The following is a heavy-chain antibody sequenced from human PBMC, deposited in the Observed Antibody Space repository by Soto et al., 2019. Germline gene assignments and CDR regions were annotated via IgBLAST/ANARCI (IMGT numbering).Heavy chain of an antibody. CDR1: GFTFSIST. D-gene: IGHD6-13*01. CDR2: ISSGTTYF. V-gene: IGHV3-21*01. J-gene: IGHJ4*02. Sequence: EVQLVESGGGLVKPGGSLTLSCAASGFTFSISTMKWVRQAPGKRLEWVSSISSGTTYFYYADSVKGRFSISRDNAKHSLYLQLNSLRVEETAVYYCARGDGTGLHSSGWSPRFWGQGTLVTVSS. CDR3: ARGDGTGLHSSGWSPRF.